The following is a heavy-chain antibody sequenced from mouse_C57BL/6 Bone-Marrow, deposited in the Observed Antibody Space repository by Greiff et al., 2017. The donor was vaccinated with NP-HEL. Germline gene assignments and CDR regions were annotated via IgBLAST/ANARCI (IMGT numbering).Heavy chain of an antibody. CDR3: ARKEDYYGSSYDYAMDY. D-gene: IGHD1-1*01. J-gene: IGHJ4*01. CDR2: INPSNGGT. V-gene: IGHV1-53*01. CDR1: GYTFISYW. Sequence: QVQLQQPGTELVKPGASVKLSCKASGYTFISYWMHWVKQRPGQGLEWIGNINPSNGGTNYNEKFKSKATLTVDKSSSTAYMQLSSLTSEDSAVYYCARKEDYYGSSYDYAMDYWGQGTSVTVSS.